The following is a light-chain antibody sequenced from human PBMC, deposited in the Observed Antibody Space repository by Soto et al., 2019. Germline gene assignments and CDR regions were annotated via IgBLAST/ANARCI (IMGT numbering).Light chain of an antibody. CDR1: NSDVGIYDF. CDR3: CSYAGGYTYV. J-gene: IGLJ1*01. CDR2: EVS. V-gene: IGLV2-14*01. Sequence: QSVLTQPASVSGTPGQSITISCTGSNSDVGIYDFVSWYQHHPGRAPKLIVSEVSHRPSGVSNRFSGSKSGNTASLTISGLQSEDEADYYCCSYAGGYTYVFGTGTKVTVL.